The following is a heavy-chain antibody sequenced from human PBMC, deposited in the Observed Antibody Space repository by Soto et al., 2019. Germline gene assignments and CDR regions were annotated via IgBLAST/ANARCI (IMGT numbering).Heavy chain of an antibody. CDR3: ARIMITFGGVIVYYYYYYMDV. D-gene: IGHD3-16*02. CDR1: GGSFSGYY. Sequence: ASETLSLTCAVYGGSFSGYYWSWIRQPPGKGLEWIWEINHSGSTNYNPSLKSRVTISVDTSKNQFSLKLSSVTAADTAVYYCARIMITFGGVIVYYYYYYMDVWGKGTTVTVS. J-gene: IGHJ6*03. CDR2: INHSGST. V-gene: IGHV4-34*01.